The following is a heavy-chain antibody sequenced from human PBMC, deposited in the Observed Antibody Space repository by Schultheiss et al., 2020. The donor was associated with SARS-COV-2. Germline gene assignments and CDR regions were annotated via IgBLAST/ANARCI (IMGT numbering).Heavy chain of an antibody. J-gene: IGHJ4*02. D-gene: IGHD1-26*01. V-gene: IGHV4-59*01. CDR2: IYYSGST. CDR3: ATAYAVLVGATGLDY. Sequence: SQTLSLTCTVSGGSISSYYWSWIRQPPGKGLEWIGYIYYSGSTNYNPSLKSRVTISVDTSKNQFSLKLSSVTAADTAVYYCATAYAVLVGATGLDYWGQGTLVTVSS. CDR1: GGSISSYY.